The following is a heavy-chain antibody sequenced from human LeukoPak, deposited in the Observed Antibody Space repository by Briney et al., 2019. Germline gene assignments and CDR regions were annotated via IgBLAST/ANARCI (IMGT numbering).Heavy chain of an antibody. CDR3: ARAVGYSYGYSDY. Sequence: PGGFLRLSCAASGFTFSSYAMHWVRQAPGKGLEWVAVISYDGSNKYYADSVKGRFTISRDNSKNTLYLQMNSLRAEDTAVYYCARAVGYSYGYSDYWGQGTLVTVSS. J-gene: IGHJ4*02. V-gene: IGHV3-30*04. CDR2: ISYDGSNK. CDR1: GFTFSSYA. D-gene: IGHD5-18*01.